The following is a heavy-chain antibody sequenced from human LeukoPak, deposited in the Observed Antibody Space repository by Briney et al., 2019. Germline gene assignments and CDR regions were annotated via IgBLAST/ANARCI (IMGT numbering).Heavy chain of an antibody. V-gene: IGHV3-11*06. J-gene: IGHJ4*02. CDR2: ISTSSSYT. CDR1: GFTFSDYY. Sequence: PGGSLRLSCAASGFTFSDYYMSWIRQAPRKGLEWVSYISTSSSYTNYADSVKGRFTISRDNAKNTLSLQMSSLRAEDTAVYYCVPADKEWGQGTLVTVSS. CDR3: VPADKE.